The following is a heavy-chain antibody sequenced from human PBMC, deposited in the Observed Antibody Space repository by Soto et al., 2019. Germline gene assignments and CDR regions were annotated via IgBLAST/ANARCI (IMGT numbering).Heavy chain of an antibody. V-gene: IGHV4-39*01. J-gene: IGHJ4*02. Sequence: SETLSLTCTVSGGSINSSDYLWGWIRQPPGKGLEWIGSIYYGGGTYYNPSLESRVTISVDTSNNQFSLKLTFVTAAHTAVYYCARHSTPSDRSGYYDSWGQGTLVTVSS. CDR1: GGSINSSDYL. CDR2: IYYGGGT. CDR3: ARHSTPSDRSGYYDS. D-gene: IGHD3-22*01.